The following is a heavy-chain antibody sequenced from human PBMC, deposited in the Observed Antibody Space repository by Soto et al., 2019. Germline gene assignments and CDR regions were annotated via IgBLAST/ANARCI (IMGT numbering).Heavy chain of an antibody. CDR2: ISYDGSNK. CDR3: ARDGDDYVDYGGGYYFDY. V-gene: IGHV3-30-3*01. D-gene: IGHD4-17*01. Sequence: QVQLVESGGGVVQPGRSLRLSCAASGFTFSSYAMHWVRQAPGKGLEWVAVISYDGSNKYYADSVKGRFTISRDNSKNPLYLQMNSLGAEDTVVYYCARDGDDYVDYGGGYYFDYWGQGTLVTVSS. CDR1: GFTFSSYA. J-gene: IGHJ4*02.